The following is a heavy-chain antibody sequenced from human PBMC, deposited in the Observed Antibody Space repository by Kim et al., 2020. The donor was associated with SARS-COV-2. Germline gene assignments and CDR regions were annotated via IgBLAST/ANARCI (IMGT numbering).Heavy chain of an antibody. Sequence: ASVKVSCKASGYTFTSYDINWVRQATGQGLEWMGWMNPNSGNTGYAQKFQGRVTMTRNTSISTAYMELSSLRSEDTAVYYCARVRKRVAAHIGHNWFDPWGQGTLVTVSS. D-gene: IGHD6-13*01. CDR1: GYTFTSYD. J-gene: IGHJ5*02. CDR3: ARVRKRVAAHIGHNWFDP. CDR2: MNPNSGNT. V-gene: IGHV1-8*01.